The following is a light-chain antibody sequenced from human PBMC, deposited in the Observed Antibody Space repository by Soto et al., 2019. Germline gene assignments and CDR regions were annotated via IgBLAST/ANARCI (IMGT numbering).Light chain of an antibody. Sequence: DIEMTQSPTSLSASVGDRVTITCRASQGIRNYVAWYQQIPGKAPKLLIYAASTLQSGVPSRPSGSGSGTDFTHSTNSLQPEDVANYFCQKYSSVPTFGPGTKVEIK. CDR3: QKYSSVPT. CDR2: AAS. CDR1: QGIRNY. V-gene: IGKV1-27*01. J-gene: IGKJ3*01.